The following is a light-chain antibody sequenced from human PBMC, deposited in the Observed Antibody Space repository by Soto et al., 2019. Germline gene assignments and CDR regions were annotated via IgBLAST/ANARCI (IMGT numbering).Light chain of an antibody. CDR2: DAS. CDR1: QTISTW. V-gene: IGKV1-5*01. CDR3: QQYNSYWT. Sequence: DIQLTQSPPTLSASVGDRVTITCRASQTISTWMAWYQQKPGKAPKLLVYDASTLQSGVASRFSGSGSGTEFTLTISSLQPDDFATYYCQQYNSYWTFGQGTKVDIK. J-gene: IGKJ1*01.